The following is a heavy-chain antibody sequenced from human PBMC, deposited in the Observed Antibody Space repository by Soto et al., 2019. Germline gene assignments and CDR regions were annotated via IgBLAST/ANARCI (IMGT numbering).Heavy chain of an antibody. V-gene: IGHV1-69*12. CDR1: GGTFSSYA. J-gene: IGHJ6*02. D-gene: IGHD2-15*01. CDR3: ASYCSCCSCYSTYYYAMDV. CDR2: IIPIFGTA. Sequence: QVQLVQSGAEVKKPGSSVKVSCKASGGTFSSYAISWVRQAPGQGLEWMGGIIPIFGTANYAQKFQGRVTIPADESTSSAYMVLSSLRAEDTAVYYCASYCSCCSCYSTYYYAMDVCGQGTTVTVSS.